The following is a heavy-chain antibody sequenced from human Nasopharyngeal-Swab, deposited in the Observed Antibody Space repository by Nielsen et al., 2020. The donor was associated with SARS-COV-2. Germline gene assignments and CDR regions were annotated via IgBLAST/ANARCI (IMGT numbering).Heavy chain of an antibody. Sequence: GGSLRLSCAASGLTFSDYYMSWIRQAPGKGLEWVSYISSSGSTIYYADSVKGRFTISRDNAKNSLYLQMNSLRAEDTAVYYCARDLVEVGATGYYYGMDVWGQGTTVTVSS. V-gene: IGHV3-11*04. J-gene: IGHJ6*02. CDR3: ARDLVEVGATGYYYGMDV. D-gene: IGHD1-26*01. CDR1: GLTFSDYY. CDR2: ISSSGSTI.